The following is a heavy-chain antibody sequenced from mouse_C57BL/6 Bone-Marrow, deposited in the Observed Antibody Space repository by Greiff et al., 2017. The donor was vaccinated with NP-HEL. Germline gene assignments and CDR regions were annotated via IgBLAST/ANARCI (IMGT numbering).Heavy chain of an antibody. J-gene: IGHJ2*01. Sequence: QVQLQQSGAELVRPGASVKLSCKASGYTFTDYYINWVKQRPGQGLEWIGRIYPGSGNTYYNEKFKGKATLTAEKSSSTAYMQLSSLTSEDSAVYFCARGGGPDYWGQGTTLTVSS. CDR2: IYPGSGNT. CDR1: GYTFTDYY. D-gene: IGHD1-1*02. V-gene: IGHV1-76*01. CDR3: ARGGGPDY.